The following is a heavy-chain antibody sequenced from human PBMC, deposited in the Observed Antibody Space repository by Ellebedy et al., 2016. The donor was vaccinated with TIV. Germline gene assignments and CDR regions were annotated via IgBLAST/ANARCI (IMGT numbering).Heavy chain of an antibody. Sequence: ASVKVSCXASGYSFTSYYMSWVRQAPGQGLEWMGIINPSGGSTSYAQKFQGRVTMTRDTSTTTAYMELSSLRSEDTAVYYCARGPGRRIAARRGSWFNPWGQGTLVTVSS. CDR1: GYSFTSYY. J-gene: IGHJ5*02. D-gene: IGHD6-6*01. V-gene: IGHV1-46*01. CDR2: INPSGGST. CDR3: ARGPGRRIAARRGSWFNP.